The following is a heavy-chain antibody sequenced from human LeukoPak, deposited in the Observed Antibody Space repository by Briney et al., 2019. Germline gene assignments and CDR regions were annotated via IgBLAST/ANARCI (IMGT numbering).Heavy chain of an antibody. CDR2: INTNESKI. CDR3: AKCYYASGSSSLDY. J-gene: IGHJ4*02. V-gene: IGHV3-74*01. D-gene: IGHD3-10*01. Sequence: GGSLRLSCAASGFTFSSHWMHWVRQTPGKGLVWVSRINTNESKINHADSVKDRFTISRDNSKNTLYLQMNSLRAEDTAVYYCAKCYYASGSSSLDYWGQGTLVTVSS. CDR1: GFTFSSHW.